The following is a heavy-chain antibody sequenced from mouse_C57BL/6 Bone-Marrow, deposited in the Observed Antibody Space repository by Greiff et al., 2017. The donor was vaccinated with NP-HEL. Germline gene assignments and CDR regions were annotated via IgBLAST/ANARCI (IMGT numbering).Heavy chain of an antibody. CDR2: IYPGSGNT. CDR1: GYTFTDYY. J-gene: IGHJ2*01. V-gene: IGHV1-76*01. CDR3: ARSENSRDYFDN. Sequence: QVQLQQSGAELVRPGASVKLSCKASGYTFTDYYINWVKQRPGQGLEWIARIYPGSGNTYYNEKFKGKATLTAEKSSSTAYMQLSSLTSEDSAVYFCARSENSRDYFDNWGQGTTLTVSS.